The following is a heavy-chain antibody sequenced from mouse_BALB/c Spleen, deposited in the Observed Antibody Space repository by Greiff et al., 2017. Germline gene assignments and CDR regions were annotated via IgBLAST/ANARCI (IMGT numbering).Heavy chain of an antibody. V-gene: IGHV7-1*02. CDR2: SRNKANDYTT. Sequence: EVKVVESGGGLVQPGGSLRLSCATSGFTFSDFYMEWVRQPPGKRLEWIAASRNKANDYTTEYSASVKGRFIVSRDTSQSILYLQMNALRAEDTAIYYCARDGGFWDWFAYWGQGTLVTVSA. CDR1: GFTFSDFY. J-gene: IGHJ3*01. D-gene: IGHD4-1*01. CDR3: ARDGGFWDWFAY.